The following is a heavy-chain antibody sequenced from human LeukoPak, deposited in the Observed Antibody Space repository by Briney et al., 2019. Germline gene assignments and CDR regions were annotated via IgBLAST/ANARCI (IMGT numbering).Heavy chain of an antibody. CDR1: GGSISSYY. CDR2: IYYSGST. Sequence: PSETLSLTCTVSGGSISSYYWIWIRQPPGKGLEWIGYIYYSGSTNYNPSLKSRVTISVDTSKNQFSLKLSSVTAADTAVYYCARGSLVRSSPIGDYWGQGTLVTVSS. V-gene: IGHV4-59*12. CDR3: ARGSLVRSSPIGDY. D-gene: IGHD6-13*01. J-gene: IGHJ4*02.